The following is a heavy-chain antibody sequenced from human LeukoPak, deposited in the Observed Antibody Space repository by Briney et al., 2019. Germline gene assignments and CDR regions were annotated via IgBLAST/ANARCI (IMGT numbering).Heavy chain of an antibody. V-gene: IGHV4-34*01. CDR3: ARRGRGRVYGSGRWSFYFDY. CDR1: GFTFTTYW. CDR2: INHSGST. D-gene: IGHD3-10*01. Sequence: GSLRLSCAASGFTFTTYWMSWVRQAPGKGLEWIGEINHSGSTNYNPSLKSRVTISVDTSKNQFSLKLSSVTAADTAVYYCARRGRGRVYGSGRWSFYFDYWGQGTLVTVSS. J-gene: IGHJ4*02.